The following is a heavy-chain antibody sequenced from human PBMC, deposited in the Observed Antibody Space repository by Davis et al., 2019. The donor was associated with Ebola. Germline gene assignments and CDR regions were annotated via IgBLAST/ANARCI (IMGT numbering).Heavy chain of an antibody. CDR1: GFTVSSNY. V-gene: IGHV3-53*01. J-gene: IGHJ6*04. D-gene: IGHD1-20*01. CDR2: IYSGGST. Sequence: GESLKISCAASGFTVSSNYMSWVRQAPGKGLEWVSVIYSGGSTYYADSVKGRFTISRDNSKNTLYLQMNSLRDEDTAVYYCAKTGSSLSGTKEGLGAWGIGTTVTVSS. CDR3: AKTGSSLSGTKEGLGA.